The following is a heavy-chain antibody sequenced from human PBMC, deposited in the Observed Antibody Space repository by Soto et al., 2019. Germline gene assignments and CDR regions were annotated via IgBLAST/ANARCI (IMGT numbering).Heavy chain of an antibody. CDR1: VYTFSSYW. CDR3: ARVMANLPWYFDY. CDR2: VNGDGSST. D-gene: IGHD2-8*01. Sequence: PGGSLRLSCAASVYTFSSYWMHWVRQAPGKGLVWVSRVNGDGSSTSYADPVKGRFTISRDNAKNTVHLQMDSLRAEDTAVYYCARVMANLPWYFDYWGQGTLVTVSS. V-gene: IGHV3-74*01. J-gene: IGHJ4*02.